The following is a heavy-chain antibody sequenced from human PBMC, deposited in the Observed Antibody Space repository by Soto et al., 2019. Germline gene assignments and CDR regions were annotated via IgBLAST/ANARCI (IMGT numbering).Heavy chain of an antibody. CDR1: EYSFSTYW. V-gene: IGHV5-51*01. CDR2: IYPGDSDT. CDR3: ARQIRQYDSWSNNYYYCGLDV. J-gene: IGHJ6*02. Sequence: GESLKISCKGSEYSFSTYWMAWVRQMPGKGLEWMGIIYPGDSDTRYSPSFQGQVTISADKSSSTAHLQWSSLKASDTAMYYCARQIRQYDSWSNNYYYCGLDVWGQGTTVTVSS. D-gene: IGHD3-3*01.